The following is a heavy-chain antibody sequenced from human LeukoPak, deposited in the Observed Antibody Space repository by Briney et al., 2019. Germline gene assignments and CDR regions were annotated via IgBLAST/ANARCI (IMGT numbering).Heavy chain of an antibody. D-gene: IGHD4/OR15-4a*01. CDR2: ISYDGSNK. J-gene: IGHJ4*02. Sequence: SGGSLRLSCAASGFTFSSYGMHWVRQAPGKGLEWVAVISYDGSNKYYADSVKGRFTISRDNSKNTLYLQMNSLRAEDTAVYYCARDGAKGKTFDYWGQGTLVTVSS. CDR1: GFTFSSYG. CDR3: ARDGAKGKTFDY. V-gene: IGHV3-30*03.